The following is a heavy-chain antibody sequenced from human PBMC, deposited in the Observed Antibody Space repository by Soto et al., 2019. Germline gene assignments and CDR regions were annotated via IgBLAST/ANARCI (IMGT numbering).Heavy chain of an antibody. CDR3: AKDRTVAAQNFDY. D-gene: IGHD6-6*01. CDR2: ISTSIDAT. V-gene: IGHV3-23*01. CDR1: GFAFSNYA. Sequence: EVQLLESGGGLVQPGGSLRLSCAASGFAFSNYAMHWVRQAPGKGLEWVSSISTSIDATYYADSVKGRFTISRDDSKNTLYLQMNSLRAEDSAVYYCAKDRTVAAQNFDYWGQGTQVTVSS. J-gene: IGHJ4*02.